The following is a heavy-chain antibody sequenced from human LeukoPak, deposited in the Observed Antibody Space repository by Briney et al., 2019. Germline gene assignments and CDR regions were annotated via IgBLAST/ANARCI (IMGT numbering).Heavy chain of an antibody. J-gene: IGHJ4*02. V-gene: IGHV3-23*01. CDR2: ISGSGGST. CDR3: AKDNHYYDSSGLDY. D-gene: IGHD3-22*01. Sequence: GGSLRLSCAASGFTFSSYAMSRVRQAPGKGLEWVSAISGSGGSTYYADSVKGRFTISRDNSKNTLYLQMNSLRAEDTAVYYCAKDNHYYDSSGLDYWGQGTLVTVSS. CDR1: GFTFSSYA.